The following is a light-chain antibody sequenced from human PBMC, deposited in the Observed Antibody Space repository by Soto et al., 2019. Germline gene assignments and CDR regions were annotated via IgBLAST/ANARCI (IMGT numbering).Light chain of an antibody. CDR3: SSYTSSSTRV. CDR2: DIS. V-gene: IGLV2-14*03. CDR1: SSDVGGYKY. Sequence: QSALTQPASVSGSPGQSITISCTGTSSDVGGYKYVSWYQQHPGKAPKLMIYDISNRPSGVSNRFSGSKSGNTASLTISGLQDEDEADYYCSSYTSSSTRVFGTGTKLTVL. J-gene: IGLJ1*01.